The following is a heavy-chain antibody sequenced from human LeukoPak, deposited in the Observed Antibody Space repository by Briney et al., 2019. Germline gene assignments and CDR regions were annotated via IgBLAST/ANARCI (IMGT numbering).Heavy chain of an antibody. J-gene: IGHJ3*01. CDR2: IYYSGST. CDR3: ARRDAFDF. CDR1: GGSISSTSYY. Sequence: SETLSLTCTVSGGSISSTSYYWGWIRQPPGKGLEWIGSIYYSGSTYYNPSLKSRVTISVDTSKNQFSLKLSPVTAADTAVYYCARRDAFDFWGQGTMVTVSS. V-gene: IGHV4-39*07.